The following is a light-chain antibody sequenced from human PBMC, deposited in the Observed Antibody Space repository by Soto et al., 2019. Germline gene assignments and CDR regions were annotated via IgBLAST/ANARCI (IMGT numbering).Light chain of an antibody. Sequence: QSVLTQPPSVSGAPGQRVTISCTGSSSNIGAGYDVHWYQQRPGTAPKLLIFGNINRPSGVPDRFSGSKSGTSASLAITGLQAEDEGDYYCQSYDSSLSAYVFGTGTKVTV. V-gene: IGLV1-40*01. CDR1: SSNIGAGYD. CDR2: GNI. CDR3: QSYDSSLSAYV. J-gene: IGLJ1*01.